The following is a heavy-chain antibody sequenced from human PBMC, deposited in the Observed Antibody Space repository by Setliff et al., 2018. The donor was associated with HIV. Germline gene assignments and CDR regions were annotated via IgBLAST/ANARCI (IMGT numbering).Heavy chain of an antibody. V-gene: IGHV4-34*01. CDR2: INHSGST. J-gene: IGHJ5*02. CDR3: ARDLPDLTGRSLDP. D-gene: IGHD7-27*01. Sequence: SETLSLTCAVYGGSFSGYYWSWIRQPPGKGLEWIGEINHSGSTNYNPSLKSRVTISIDTSKTHFSLYLNSVTAADTAVYYCARDLPDLTGRSLDPWGQGTLVTVSS. CDR1: GGSFSGYY.